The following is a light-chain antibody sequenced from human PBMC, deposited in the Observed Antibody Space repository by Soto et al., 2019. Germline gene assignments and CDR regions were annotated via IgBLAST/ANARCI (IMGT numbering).Light chain of an antibody. J-gene: IGKJ2*01. Sequence: DIQMTQSPSSLSASVGDRVTITCRASQTISTYLNWYQQEPGKAPKLLIYAASSLQSGVPSRFSGSGSGTYFTLTISSLQPEDFAAYYGQQSHGIPYTFGQGTKLEIK. V-gene: IGKV1-39*01. CDR3: QQSHGIPYT. CDR2: AAS. CDR1: QTISTY.